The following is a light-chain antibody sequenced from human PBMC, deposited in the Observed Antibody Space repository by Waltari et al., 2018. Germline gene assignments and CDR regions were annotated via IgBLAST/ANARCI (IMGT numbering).Light chain of an antibody. CDR2: DAS. V-gene: IGKV3-15*01. CDR3: QQYHNWPPG. Sequence: EMVMTQSPATLSVSLGERAPLSCRASQSVRSRLAWYQQKPGQAPRLLVYDASTRATGVPARFSGSGSGTDFILTISGMQSEDFAVYYCQQYHNWPPGFGPGTKVDIK. J-gene: IGKJ3*01. CDR1: QSVRSR.